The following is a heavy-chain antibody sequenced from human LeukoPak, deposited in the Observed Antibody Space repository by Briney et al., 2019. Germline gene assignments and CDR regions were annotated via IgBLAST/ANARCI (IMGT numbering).Heavy chain of an antibody. CDR3: ARDGDYDFWSGYSFDY. J-gene: IGHJ4*02. D-gene: IGHD3-3*01. Sequence: PLETLSLTCTVSGGSISDGDHYWSWIRQPPGKGLEWIGYRFHSGNAYYNPSLESRVTISIDRSKNQFSLKLNSVTAADTAVYYCARDGDYDFWSGYSFDYWGQGTLVTVSS. CDR1: GGSISDGDHY. V-gene: IGHV4-30-2*01. CDR2: RFHSGNA.